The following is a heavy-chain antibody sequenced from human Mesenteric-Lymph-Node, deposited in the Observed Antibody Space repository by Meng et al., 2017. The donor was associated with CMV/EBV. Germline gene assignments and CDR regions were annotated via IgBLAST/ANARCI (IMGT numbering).Heavy chain of an antibody. V-gene: IGHV4-61*01. Sequence: SETLSLTCTVSGGSVSSGSYYWSWIRQPPGKGLEWIGYIYYSGSTNYNPSLKSRVTISVDTSKNQFSLKLSSVTAADTAVYYCARVPFVVVPSAIRTRHYYNDMDVWGQGTTVTVSS. CDR2: IYYSGST. CDR3: ARVPFVVVPSAIRTRHYYNDMDV. J-gene: IGHJ6*02. D-gene: IGHD2-2*02. CDR1: GGSVSSGSYY.